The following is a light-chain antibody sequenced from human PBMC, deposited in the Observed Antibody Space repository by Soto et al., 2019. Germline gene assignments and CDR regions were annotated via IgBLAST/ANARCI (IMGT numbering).Light chain of an antibody. CDR3: SSYATGPSWV. J-gene: IGLJ3*02. CDR1: SSDVGGYNY. V-gene: IGLV2-14*03. CDR2: DVS. Sequence: QSVLTQPASVSGSPGQSTTISCTGTSSDVGGYNYVCWYQQHPGKAPKLIIFDVSSRPSGVSNRFSGSKSGNTASLTISGLQADDEADYYCSSYATGPSWVFGGGTQLTVL.